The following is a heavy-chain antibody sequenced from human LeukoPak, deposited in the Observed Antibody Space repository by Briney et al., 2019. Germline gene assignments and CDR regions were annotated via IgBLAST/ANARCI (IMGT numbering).Heavy chain of an antibody. CDR1: GFSLSTSGVG. Sequence: SGPTLVNPTQTLTLTCTFSGFSLSTSGVGVGWIRQPPGKALEWLALIYWDDDKRYSPSLKSRLTITKDTSKNQVVLTMTNMDPVDTATYYCAHIHYYDILTGRGQERAFDIWGQGTMVTVSS. CDR2: IYWDDDK. CDR3: AHIHYYDILTGRGQERAFDI. D-gene: IGHD3-9*01. V-gene: IGHV2-5*02. J-gene: IGHJ3*02.